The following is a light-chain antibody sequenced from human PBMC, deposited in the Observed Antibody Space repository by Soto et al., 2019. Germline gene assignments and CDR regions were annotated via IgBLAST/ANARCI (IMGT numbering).Light chain of an antibody. V-gene: IGKV3-15*01. J-gene: IGKJ1*01. CDR2: GAS. CDR1: QSVSDD. Sequence: EVVMTQSPATLSVSPGDRVTLSCRASQSVSDDLAWYQQKPGQAPRLLVYGASTRATGVPDRFTGSGSGTDFNITIRGLQSEDFAVYYCHPHNNWLQTFGQGTKVEI. CDR3: HPHNNWLQT.